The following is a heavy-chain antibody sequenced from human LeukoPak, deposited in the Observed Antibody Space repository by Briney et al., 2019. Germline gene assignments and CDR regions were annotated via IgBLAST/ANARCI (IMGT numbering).Heavy chain of an antibody. CDR1: GYSISSGYY. D-gene: IGHD4-17*01. CDR2: IYHSGST. V-gene: IGHV4-38-2*02. CDR3: ASTTVRTGY. Sequence: SETLSLTCTVSGYSISSGYYWGWIRQPPGKGLEWIGSIYHSGSTYYNPSLKGRVTISVDTSKNQFSLKLSSVTAADTAVYYCASTTVRTGYWGQGTLVTVSS. J-gene: IGHJ4*02.